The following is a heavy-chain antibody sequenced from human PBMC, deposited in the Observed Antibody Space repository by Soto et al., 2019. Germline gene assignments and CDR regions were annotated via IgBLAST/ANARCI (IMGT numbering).Heavy chain of an antibody. V-gene: IGHV3-30-3*01. J-gene: IGHJ6*02. CDR3: ARDPSGSSGYYPSEYYYGMDV. D-gene: IGHD3-22*01. Sequence: GSLRLSCAASGFTFSSYAMHWVRQAPGKGLEWVAVISYDGSNKYYADSVKGRFTISRDNSKNTLYLQMNSLRAEDTAVYYCARDPSGSSGYYPSEYYYGMDVWGQGTTVTVSS. CDR2: ISYDGSNK. CDR1: GFTFSSYA.